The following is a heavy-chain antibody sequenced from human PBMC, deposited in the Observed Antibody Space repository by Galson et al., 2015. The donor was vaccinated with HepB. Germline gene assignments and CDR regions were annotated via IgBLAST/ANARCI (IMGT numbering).Heavy chain of an antibody. CDR2: ISAYNGDT. Sequence: SVKVSCKASNYTFTTYGISWVRQAPGQGLEWMGWISAYNGDTYYAQEFQDRVIMTTDTSTSTAFMELSNLRSEDTAVYYCARVYCSTTSCRQGAYWGQGTLVTVSS. J-gene: IGHJ4*02. CDR1: NYTFTTYG. V-gene: IGHV1-18*01. D-gene: IGHD2-2*01. CDR3: ARVYCSTTSCRQGAY.